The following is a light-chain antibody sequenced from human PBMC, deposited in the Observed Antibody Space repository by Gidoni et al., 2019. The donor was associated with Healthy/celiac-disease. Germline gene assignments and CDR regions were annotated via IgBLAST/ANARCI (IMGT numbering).Light chain of an antibody. CDR2: KDS. Sequence: SYELIQPPSVSVSPGQTARITCSGDALPKQYAYWYQQKPGQAPVLVIYKDSERPSGIPERFSGSSSGTTVTLTISGVQAEDEADYYCQSADSSGTYPGNVVFGGGTKLTVL. V-gene: IGLV3-25*03. J-gene: IGLJ2*01. CDR3: QSADSSGTYPGNVV. CDR1: ALPKQY.